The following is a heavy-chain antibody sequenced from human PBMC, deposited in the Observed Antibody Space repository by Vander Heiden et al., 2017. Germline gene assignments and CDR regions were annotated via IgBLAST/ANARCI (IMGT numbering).Heavy chain of an antibody. CDR1: GFTFSSHA. Sequence: EVQLLESGGGLAQPGASLRLSCAASGFTFSSHAMSWVRQAPGKGLDWVSAISGGGTATYYSDSARGRFTISRDKSKDTLYLQMTSLRVEDTAVYFCARGGSWTGSPYYHYGLDVWGRGTTVTVSS. V-gene: IGHV3-23*01. CDR3: ARGGSWTGSPYYHYGLDV. J-gene: IGHJ6*02. CDR2: ISGGGTAT. D-gene: IGHD3-9*01.